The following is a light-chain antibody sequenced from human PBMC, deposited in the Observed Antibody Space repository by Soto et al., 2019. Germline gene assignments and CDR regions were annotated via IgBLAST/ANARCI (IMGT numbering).Light chain of an antibody. Sequence: QSALTQPASVSGSPGQSITISCTGTSSDVGDHNYVSWYQQQPGKAPKLMIYAVSNRPSGVSNRFSGSKSGNTASLTISGLQAEDEADYYCCSYTTSSTVIFGGGTQLTVL. CDR2: AVS. V-gene: IGLV2-14*03. CDR3: CSYTTSSTVI. CDR1: SSDVGDHNY. J-gene: IGLJ2*01.